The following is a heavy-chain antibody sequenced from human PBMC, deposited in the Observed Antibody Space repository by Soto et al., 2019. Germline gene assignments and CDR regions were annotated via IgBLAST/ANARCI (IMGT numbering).Heavy chain of an antibody. CDR1: GFTFSSYA. Sequence: EVQLLESGGGLVQPGGSLRLSCAASGFTFSSYAMSWVRQAPGKGLEWVSAISGSGGSTYYADSVKGRFTISRDNSKNTLYLQMNSLRAEDTAVYYCAKDLSVRGGYSYGYNAFDIWGQGTMVTVSS. D-gene: IGHD5-18*01. J-gene: IGHJ3*02. CDR2: ISGSGGST. V-gene: IGHV3-23*01. CDR3: AKDLSVRGGYSYGYNAFDI.